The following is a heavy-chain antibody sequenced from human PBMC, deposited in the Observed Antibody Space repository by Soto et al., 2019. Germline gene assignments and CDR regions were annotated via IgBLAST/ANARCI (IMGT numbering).Heavy chain of an antibody. CDR2: ISVHNGNT. J-gene: IGHJ4*02. CDR1: GYTFTSYG. Sequence: QVQLVQSGAEVKKPGASVKVSCKASGYTFTSYGISWVRQAPGQGLEWMGWISVHNGNTKYAQKLQGIVTMTTDTTPSTAYMEVRSLRSDDTAVYYCARHLHQGLGDYWGQGTLVTVSS. CDR3: ARHLHQGLGDY. D-gene: IGHD3-16*01. V-gene: IGHV1-18*01.